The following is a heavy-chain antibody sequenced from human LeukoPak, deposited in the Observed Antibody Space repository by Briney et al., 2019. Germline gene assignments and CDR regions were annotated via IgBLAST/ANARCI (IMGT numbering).Heavy chain of an antibody. V-gene: IGHV4-34*01. J-gene: IGHJ6*02. CDR2: INHSGST. CDR1: GGSFSGYY. Sequence: SETLSLTCAVYGGSFSGYYWSWIRQPPGKGLEWIGEINHSGSTNYNPSLKSRVTISVDTSKNQFSLKLSSVTAADTAVYYCAKRPPGRGYYGMDVWGQGTTVTVSS. CDR3: AKRPPGRGYYGMDV. D-gene: IGHD3-10*01.